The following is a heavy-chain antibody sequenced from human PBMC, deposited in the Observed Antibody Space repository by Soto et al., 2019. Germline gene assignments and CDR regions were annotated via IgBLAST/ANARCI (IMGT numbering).Heavy chain of an antibody. V-gene: IGHV4-59*01. Sequence: SETLSLTCTVSDRSISSYYWSWIRQPPGKGLEWIGYIYYSGSTNYNPSLKSRVTISVDTSKSQFSLKLSPVTAADTAVYYCARDVRLRYYYYMDVWGKGTTVTVSS. CDR1: DRSISSYY. D-gene: IGHD3-10*02. CDR2: IYYSGST. J-gene: IGHJ6*03. CDR3: ARDVRLRYYYYMDV.